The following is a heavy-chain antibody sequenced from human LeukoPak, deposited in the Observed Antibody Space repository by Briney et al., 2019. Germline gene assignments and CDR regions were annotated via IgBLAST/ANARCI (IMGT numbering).Heavy chain of an antibody. Sequence: GGSLRLSCAASGFTFSDYYMSWIRQAPGKGLEWVSYISSSGSTIYYADSVKGRFTISRDNAKNSLYLQMNSLGAEDTAVYYCARVSTAPSSMVRGNWFDPWGQGTLVTVSS. CDR1: GFTFSDYY. J-gene: IGHJ5*02. V-gene: IGHV3-11*01. CDR3: ARVSTAPSSMVRGNWFDP. D-gene: IGHD3-10*01. CDR2: ISSSGSTI.